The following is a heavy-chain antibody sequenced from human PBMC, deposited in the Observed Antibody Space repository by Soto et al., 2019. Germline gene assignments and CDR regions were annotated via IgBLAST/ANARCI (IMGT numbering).Heavy chain of an antibody. J-gene: IGHJ6*02. CDR3: AKEGAAGSSWYFDYYYGMDV. CDR2: ISGSGGST. V-gene: IGHV3-23*01. Sequence: EVQLLESGGGLVQPGGSLRLSCAASGFTFSSYAMSWVRQAPGKGLEWVSAISGSGGSTYYADSVKGRFTISRDNSKNTLYLQMNSLRAEDTAVYYCAKEGAAGSSWYFDYYYGMDVWGQGTTVTVSS. D-gene: IGHD6-13*01. CDR1: GFTFSSYA.